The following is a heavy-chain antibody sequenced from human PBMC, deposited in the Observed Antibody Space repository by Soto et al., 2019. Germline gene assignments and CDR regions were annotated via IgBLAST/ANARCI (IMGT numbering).Heavy chain of an antibody. CDR3: AFRREYDFWSGSSYSYYYYYMDV. Sequence: SETLSLTCAVSSGSISSSNWWSWVRQPPGKGLEWIGEIYHSGSTNYNPSLKGRVTISVDKSKNQFSLKLSSVTAADTAVYYCAFRREYDFWSGSSYSYYYYYMDVWGKGTTVTVSS. J-gene: IGHJ6*03. V-gene: IGHV4-4*02. D-gene: IGHD3-3*01. CDR2: IYHSGST. CDR1: SGSISSSNW.